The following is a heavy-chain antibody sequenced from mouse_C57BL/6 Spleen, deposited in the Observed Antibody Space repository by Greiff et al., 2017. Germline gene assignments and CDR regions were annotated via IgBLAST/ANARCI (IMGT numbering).Heavy chain of an antibody. V-gene: IGHV1-64*01. J-gene: IGHJ2*01. Sequence: VQLQRPGAELVKPGASVKLSCKASGYTFTSYWMHWVKPRPGQGLEWIGMIHPNSGSTNYNEKFNSKATLTVDKSSSTAYMQLSSLTSEDSAVYYCARDGGTGYWGQGTTLTVSS. CDR1: GYTFTSYW. D-gene: IGHD3-3*01. CDR2: IHPNSGST. CDR3: ARDGGTGY.